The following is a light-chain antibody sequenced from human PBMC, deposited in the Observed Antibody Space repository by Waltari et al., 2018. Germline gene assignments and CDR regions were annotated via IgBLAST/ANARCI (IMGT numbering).Light chain of an antibody. V-gene: IGLV1-51*02. CDR1: SSNIGNNY. Sequence: QSVLTQPPSVSAAPGQKVTISSSGSSSNIGNNYVSWYQQLPGTAPKLPIYENNKRPSGIPDRFSGSKSGTSATLGITGLQTGDEADYYCGTWDSSLSAGVFGGGTKLTVL. CDR2: ENN. CDR3: GTWDSSLSAGV. J-gene: IGLJ2*01.